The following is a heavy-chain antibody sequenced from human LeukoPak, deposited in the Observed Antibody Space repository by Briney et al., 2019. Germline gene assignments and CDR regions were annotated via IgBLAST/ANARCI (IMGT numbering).Heavy chain of an antibody. J-gene: IGHJ2*01. D-gene: IGHD3-3*01. CDR3: ARDDFWSGYTYWYFDL. Sequence: ASVKVSCKASGYTFTGYYMHWARQAPGQGLEWMGWINPNSGGTNYAQKFQGRVTMTRDTSISTAYMELSRLRSDDTAVYYCARDDFWSGYTYWYFDLWGRGTLVTVSS. CDR2: INPNSGGT. CDR1: GYTFTGYY. V-gene: IGHV1-2*02.